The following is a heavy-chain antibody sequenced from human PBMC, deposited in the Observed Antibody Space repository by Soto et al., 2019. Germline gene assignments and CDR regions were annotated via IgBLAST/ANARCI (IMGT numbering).Heavy chain of an antibody. CDR2: IFHSGNT. D-gene: IGHD6-13*01. CDR1: GGSISTYY. CDR3: ARDYLGIYYGMDV. Sequence: QVQLPESGPGLVKPSGTLSLTCTVSGGSISTYYRSWIRPPPGKGLEWIGNIFHSGNTRYNPSLNSRVTISVDTSKNQLSLELGSMTAADTAVYYCARDYLGIYYGMDVWGQGTTVTVSS. V-gene: IGHV4-59*01. J-gene: IGHJ6*02.